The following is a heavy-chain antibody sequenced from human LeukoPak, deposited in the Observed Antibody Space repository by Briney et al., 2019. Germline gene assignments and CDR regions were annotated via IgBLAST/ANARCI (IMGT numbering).Heavy chain of an antibody. V-gene: IGHV3-23*01. CDR1: GFTFSSYA. J-gene: IGHJ4*02. CDR3: AKPTGRVGYSYGFDY. CDR2: ISGSGGST. D-gene: IGHD5-18*01. Sequence: EAGGSLRLSCAASGFTFSSYAMSWVRQAPGKGLEWVSAISGSGGSTYYADSVKGRFTISRDNSKNTLYLQMNSLRAEDTAVYYCAKPTGRVGYSYGFDYWGQGTLVTVSS.